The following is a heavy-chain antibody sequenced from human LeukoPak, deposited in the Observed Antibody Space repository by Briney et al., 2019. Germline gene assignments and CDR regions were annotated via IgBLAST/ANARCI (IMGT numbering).Heavy chain of an antibody. J-gene: IGHJ4*02. V-gene: IGHV4-59*01. CDR1: GGSISSYY. CDR2: IYYSGST. CDR3: ARSLVVAAKYYFDY. Sequence: SETLSLTCTVSGGSISSYYWNWIRQPPGKGLEWIGYIYYSGSTNYNPSLKSRVTISVDTSKNQFSLKLSSVTAADTAVYYCARSLVVAAKYYFDYWGQGTLVTVSS. D-gene: IGHD2-15*01.